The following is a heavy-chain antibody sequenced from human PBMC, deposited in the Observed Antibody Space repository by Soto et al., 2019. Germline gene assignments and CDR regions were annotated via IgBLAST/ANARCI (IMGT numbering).Heavy chain of an antibody. J-gene: IGHJ4*02. V-gene: IGHV3-23*01. CDR2: ISGSGGST. D-gene: IGHD3-3*01. CDR3: AQGNEKNFWSDYFDY. CDR1: GITFSSYA. Sequence: EVQLLESGGGLIQPGGSLRLSCAASGITFSSYAMSWVRQAPGKGLEWVSAISGSGGSTYYADSVKGRFTISRDNSKKPLYMQMNSLRAEDTSVYYCAQGNEKNFWSDYFDYWGQGTLFTVSS.